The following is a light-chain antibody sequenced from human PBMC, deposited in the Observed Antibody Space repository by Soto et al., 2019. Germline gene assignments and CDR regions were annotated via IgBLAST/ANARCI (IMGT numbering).Light chain of an antibody. Sequence: IQMTQSPSTLSASVGDRVTITCRASQSISVWLAWYQQKAGKAPNLLIYKASRLESGVPSRFSGSGSETEFTLTISGLQPGDSATYYCQQYNSYSPTFGQGTKWIS. CDR3: QQYNSYSPT. J-gene: IGKJ1*01. V-gene: IGKV1-5*03. CDR2: KAS. CDR1: QSISVW.